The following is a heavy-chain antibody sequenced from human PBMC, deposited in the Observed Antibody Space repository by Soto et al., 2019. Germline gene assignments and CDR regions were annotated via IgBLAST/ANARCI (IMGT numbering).Heavy chain of an antibody. CDR1: GFTFSSYA. CDR2: ISGSGGST. J-gene: IGHJ5*02. V-gene: IGHV3-23*01. Sequence: GGSLRLCCADSGFTFSSYAMCWVRQAPGKGLEWVSAISGSGGSTYYADSVKGRFTISRDNSKNTLYLQMNSLRAEDTAVYYCAKDLSPRTGASFVLWSCDYSDTWFSPRAQRTPVPVSS. D-gene: IGHD3-3*01. CDR3: AKDLSPRTGASFVLWSCDYSDTWFSP.